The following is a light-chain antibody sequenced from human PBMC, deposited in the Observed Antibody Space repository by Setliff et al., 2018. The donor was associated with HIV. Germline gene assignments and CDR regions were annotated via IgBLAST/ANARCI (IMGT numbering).Light chain of an antibody. CDR3: QSYDRSLSGWV. Sequence: QSVLTQPPSVSGAPGQRVTISCTGSSSNIGAGYDVHWYQQLPGTAPKLLIYSHRSRPSGVPDRVSVSKSGASASLDITGLQAEDEADYYCQSYDRSLSGWVFGGGTQLTVL. CDR2: SHR. CDR1: SSNIGAGYD. V-gene: IGLV1-40*01. J-gene: IGLJ3*02.